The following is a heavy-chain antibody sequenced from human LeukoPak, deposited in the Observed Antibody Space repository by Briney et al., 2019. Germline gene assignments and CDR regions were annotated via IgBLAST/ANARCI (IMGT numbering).Heavy chain of an antibody. J-gene: IGHJ3*02. CDR2: IYYSGST. Sequence: TASETLSLTCTVPGGSISSYYWSWIRQPPGKGLEWIGYIYYSGSTNYNPSLKSRVTISVDTSKNQFSLKLSSVTAADTAVYYCARDRDTMIGDAFDIWGQGTMVTVSS. V-gene: IGHV4-59*01. D-gene: IGHD3-22*01. CDR3: ARDRDTMIGDAFDI. CDR1: GGSISSYY.